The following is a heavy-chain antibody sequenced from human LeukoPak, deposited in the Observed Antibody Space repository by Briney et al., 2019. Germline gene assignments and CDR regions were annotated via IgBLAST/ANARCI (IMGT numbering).Heavy chain of an antibody. CDR1: GGTFSSYA. D-gene: IGHD4-17*01. CDR2: IIPIFGTA. V-gene: IGHV1-69*13. J-gene: IGHJ6*03. CDR3: ASGKLTVTTYYYYYMDV. Sequence: ASVKVSCKAPGGTFSSYAISWVRQAPGQGLEWMGGIIPIFGTANYAQKFQGRVTITADESTSTAYMELSSLRSEDTAVYYCASGKLTVTTYYYYYMDVWGKGTTVTISS.